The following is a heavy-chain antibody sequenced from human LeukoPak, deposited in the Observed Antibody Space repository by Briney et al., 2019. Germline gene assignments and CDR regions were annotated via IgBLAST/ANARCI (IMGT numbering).Heavy chain of an antibody. CDR2: IIHDGSNK. Sequence: GALRTLLSALGFTFRSFGMQWVRQAPGQGLEGVAVIIHDGSNKDYADSVKGRFTISRDNSKNTLYLQMNSLRTEDTAVYYCAKVPTGVGSGSYWGQGTLVTVSS. CDR3: AKVPTGVGSGSY. D-gene: IGHD3-10*01. CDR1: GFTFRSFG. J-gene: IGHJ4*02. V-gene: IGHV3-30*05.